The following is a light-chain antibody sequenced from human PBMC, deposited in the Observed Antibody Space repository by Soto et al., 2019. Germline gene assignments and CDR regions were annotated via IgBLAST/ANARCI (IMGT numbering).Light chain of an antibody. Sequence: QSVLTQPASVSGSPGQSITISCTGTSSDVGAYNYVSWYQQHPGEAPKFMIFDVSNRPSGVSNRFSGSKSGNTASLTISGLQAGDEADYYCTSYTSSCTYVFGTGTKVTVL. CDR2: DVS. CDR1: SSDVGAYNY. V-gene: IGLV2-14*01. CDR3: TSYTSSCTYV. J-gene: IGLJ1*01.